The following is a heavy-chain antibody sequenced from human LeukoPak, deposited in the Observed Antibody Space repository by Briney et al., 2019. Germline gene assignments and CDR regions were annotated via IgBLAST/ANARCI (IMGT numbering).Heavy chain of an antibody. J-gene: IGHJ5*02. CDR2: IYYSGST. CDR1: GGSINSYC. V-gene: IGHV4-59*01. Sequence: PSETLSLTCTVSGGSINSYCWSWIRQPPGEGLEWIGYIYYSGSTNYNPSLKSRVTVSVDTSKNQFSLKLSSVTAADTAVYYCTRGAGGGYGSNWFDPWGQGTLVTVSS. CDR3: TRGAGGGYGSNWFDP. D-gene: IGHD2-2*03.